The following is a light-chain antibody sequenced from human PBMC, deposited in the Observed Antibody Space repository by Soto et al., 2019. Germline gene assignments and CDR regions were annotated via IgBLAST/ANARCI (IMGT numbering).Light chain of an antibody. CDR3: CSYAGSYTLYV. CDR1: SSDVGGYNY. V-gene: IGLV2-11*01. J-gene: IGLJ1*01. Sequence: QSVGTQSRSVSGSAAGSVTRSCTGTSSDVGGYNYLSLYQQHTGKAPRLMIYDVSKRPSGVPDRFSGSKSGNTASLTISGLQAEDEADYYCCSYAGSYTLYVFGTGTKVTVL. CDR2: DVS.